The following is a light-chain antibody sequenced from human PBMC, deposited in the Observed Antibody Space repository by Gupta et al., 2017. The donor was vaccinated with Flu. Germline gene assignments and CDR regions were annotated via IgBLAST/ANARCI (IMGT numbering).Light chain of an antibody. V-gene: IGKV1-39*01. CDR1: ENINTY. CDR3: QQTYVSPPT. J-gene: IGKJ2*01. CDR2: SAS. Sequence: IQMTQSPSSLYASVGDRVNITCRASENINTYLNWYRQRPGESPRLLVYSASNLQGGVPSRFSGTGSGTDFIFTITSLQPGDFATYYCQQTYVSPPTFGQGT.